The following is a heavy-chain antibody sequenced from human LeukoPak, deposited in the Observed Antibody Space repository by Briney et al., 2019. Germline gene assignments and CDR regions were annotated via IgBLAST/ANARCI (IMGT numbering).Heavy chain of an antibody. Sequence: GGSLRLSRAASGFTFSSYSMHWVRQAPGKGLEWMAVISYDGTNKYYADSVKGRFTISRDNSENTLYLQMNSLRAEDTAVYYCAKDLNYDFWSGLGNWGQGTLVTVSS. CDR2: ISYDGTNK. J-gene: IGHJ4*02. CDR3: AKDLNYDFWSGLGN. V-gene: IGHV3-30*18. D-gene: IGHD3-3*01. CDR1: GFTFSSYS.